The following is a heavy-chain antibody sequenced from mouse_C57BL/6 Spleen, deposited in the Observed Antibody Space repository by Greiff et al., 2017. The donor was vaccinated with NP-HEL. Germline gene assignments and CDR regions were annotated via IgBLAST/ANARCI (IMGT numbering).Heavy chain of an antibody. CDR3: ARQAVATDAMDY. J-gene: IGHJ4*01. CDR2: ISSGGSYT. V-gene: IGHV5-6*01. Sequence: EVKLMESGGDLVKPGGSLKLSCAASGFTFSSYGMSWVRQTPDKRLEWVATISSGGSYTYYPDSVKGRFTISRDNAKNTLYLQMSSLKSEDTAMYYCARQAVATDAMDYLGQGTSVTVSS. CDR1: GFTFSSYG. D-gene: IGHD1-1*02.